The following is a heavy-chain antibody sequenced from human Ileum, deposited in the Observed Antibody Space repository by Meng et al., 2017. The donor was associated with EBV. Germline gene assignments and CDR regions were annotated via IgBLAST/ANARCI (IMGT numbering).Heavy chain of an antibody. CDR3: ARDSGYTRSWSGDY. D-gene: IGHD6-13*01. CDR2: ISTNAGNP. Sequence: VQVVHSGSKWENPGGKVKVSCKAVVYTFSRNAINRVRQAPGQGLEWVGWISTNAGNPTYAQGFAGRFVFSLDTSVSTAYLQISCLKAEDTAIYYCARDSGYTRSWSGDYWGQGTLVTVSS. CDR1: VYTFSRNA. J-gene: IGHJ4*02. V-gene: IGHV7-4-1*02.